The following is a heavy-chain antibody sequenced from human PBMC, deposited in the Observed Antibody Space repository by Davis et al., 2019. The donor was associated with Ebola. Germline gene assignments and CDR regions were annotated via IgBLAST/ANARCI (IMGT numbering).Heavy chain of an antibody. CDR2: IIPIVGIA. V-gene: IGHV1-69*04. CDR1: GGTFSSYA. CDR3: ARVPLLGSGWDYYFDY. D-gene: IGHD6-19*01. J-gene: IGHJ4*02. Sequence: AASVKVSCKASGGTFSSYAISWVRQAPGQGLEWMGRIIPIVGIANYAQKFQGRVTITADKSTSTAYMEVRSLRSDDTAVYYCARVPLLGSGWDYYFDYWGQGTLVTVSS.